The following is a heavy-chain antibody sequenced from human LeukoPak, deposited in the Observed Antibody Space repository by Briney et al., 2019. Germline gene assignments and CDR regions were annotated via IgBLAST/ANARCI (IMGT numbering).Heavy chain of an antibody. V-gene: IGHV4-34*01. D-gene: IGHD4-17*01. J-gene: IGHJ4*02. CDR1: GTSFTSYY. CDR2: VNHSGYT. Sequence: PSETLSLTCGVSGTSFTSYYWSWIRQTPGKGLEWIGEVNHSGYTNMNPSLKSRVTISVDTSKNQFSLMMTSVTAADTAVYFCARMTTGHDYRGQGILVTVSS. CDR3: ARMTTGHDY.